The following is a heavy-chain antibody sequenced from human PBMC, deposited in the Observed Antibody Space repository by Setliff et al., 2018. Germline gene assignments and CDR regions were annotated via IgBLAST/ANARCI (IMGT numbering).Heavy chain of an antibody. CDR2: FYHSGSM. V-gene: IGHV4-4*09. J-gene: IGHJ6*03. CDR1: GGSISSSY. D-gene: IGHD3-10*01. CDR3: ARAYYYGSGNSHKYYMDV. Sequence: SETLSLTCTVSGGSISSSYWSWIRQPPGKGLEWIGYFYHSGSMNYNPSLKGRVTMSVDTSNNQLSLKLTSVSAADTAVYYCARAYYYGSGNSHKYYMDVWGKGTAVIVSS.